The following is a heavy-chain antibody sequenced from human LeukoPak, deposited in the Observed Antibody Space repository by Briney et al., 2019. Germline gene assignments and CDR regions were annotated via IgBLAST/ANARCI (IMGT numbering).Heavy chain of an antibody. CDR1: GFTFTGYA. V-gene: IGHV3-23*01. CDR3: AKPLSSGTTGTTGYFDY. D-gene: IGHD1-1*01. Sequence: GGSLRLSCAASGFTFTGYAMTWVRQAPGKELEWISTISDGGYNTYYADSVKGRFTISRDNSKNTLYLQMNSLRPEDTAVYYCAKPLSSGTTGTTGYFDYWGQGTLVTVSS. CDR2: ISDGGYNT. J-gene: IGHJ4*02.